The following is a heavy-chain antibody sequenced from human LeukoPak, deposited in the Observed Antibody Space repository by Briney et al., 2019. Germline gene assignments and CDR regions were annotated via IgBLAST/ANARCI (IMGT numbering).Heavy chain of an antibody. Sequence: KPSETLSLTCTVSGGSISSYYWSWIRQPPGKGLEWIGYIYYSGSTIYNPSLKSRVTISVDTSKNQFSLKLSSVTAADTAVYYCARDGENQYYFDYWGQGTLVTVSS. D-gene: IGHD1-14*01. V-gene: IGHV4-59*01. CDR2: IYYSGST. CDR3: ARDGENQYYFDY. CDR1: GGSISSYY. J-gene: IGHJ4*02.